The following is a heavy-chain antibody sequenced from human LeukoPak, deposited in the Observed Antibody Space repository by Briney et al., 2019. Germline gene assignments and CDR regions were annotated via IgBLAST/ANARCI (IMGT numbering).Heavy chain of an antibody. J-gene: IGHJ3*02. D-gene: IGHD2-15*01. V-gene: IGHV4-34*01. CDR3: ARGLGYCSGGSCHSSAFDI. Sequence: SETLSLTCAVYGGSFSGYYWSWIRQPPGKGLEWIGEINHSGSTNYNPSLKSRVTISVDTSKNQFSLKLSSVTAADTAVYYCARGLGYCSGGSCHSSAFDIWGQGTMVTVSS. CDR2: INHSGST. CDR1: GGSFSGYY.